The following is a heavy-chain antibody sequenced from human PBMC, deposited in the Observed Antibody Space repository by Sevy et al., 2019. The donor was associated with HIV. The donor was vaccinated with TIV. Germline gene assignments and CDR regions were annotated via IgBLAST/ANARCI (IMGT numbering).Heavy chain of an antibody. CDR3: AGESYGSGSQEVFDY. J-gene: IGHJ4*02. Sequence: ASVKVSCKASGGTFSSYAISWVRQAPGQGLEWMGGIIPIFGTANYAQKFQGRVTITADESTSTAYMELSSLRSEDTAVYYCAGESYGSGSQEVFDYWGQGTLVTVSS. D-gene: IGHD3-10*01. V-gene: IGHV1-69*13. CDR2: IIPIFGTA. CDR1: GGTFSSYA.